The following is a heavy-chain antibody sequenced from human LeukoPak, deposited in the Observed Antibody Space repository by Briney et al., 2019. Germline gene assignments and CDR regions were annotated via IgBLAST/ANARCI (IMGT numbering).Heavy chain of an antibody. D-gene: IGHD6-25*01. V-gene: IGHV3-23*01. Sequence: GGSLRLSCEASGFTFTSYSMSWVRQAPGKGLEWVLAITGRSDDTYYADSVKGRFTISRENSKNTLYLQMNSLRAEDTAVFYCAKASGAARPYYFDYWGQGTLVTVSS. CDR1: GFTFTSYS. CDR2: ITGRSDDT. CDR3: AKASGAARPYYFDY. J-gene: IGHJ4*02.